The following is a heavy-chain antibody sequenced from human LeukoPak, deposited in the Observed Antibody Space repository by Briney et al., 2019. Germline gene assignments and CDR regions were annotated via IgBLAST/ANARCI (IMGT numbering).Heavy chain of an antibody. CDR3: AKDPIAVAGTLDNWFDP. Sequence: GGSLRLSCAASGFTFSSYAMSWVRQAPGKGLEWVSAISGSGGSTYYADSVKGRFTISRDNSKNTLYLQMNSLRAEDTAVYYCAKDPIAVAGTLDNWFDPWGQGTLVTVSS. D-gene: IGHD6-19*01. J-gene: IGHJ5*02. CDR1: GFTFSSYA. CDR2: ISGSGGST. V-gene: IGHV3-23*01.